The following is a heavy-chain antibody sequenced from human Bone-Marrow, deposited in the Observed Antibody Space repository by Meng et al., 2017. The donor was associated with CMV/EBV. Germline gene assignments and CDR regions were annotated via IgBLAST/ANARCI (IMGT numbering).Heavy chain of an antibody. J-gene: IGHJ4*02. CDR2: ISSNGGST. D-gene: IGHD3-22*01. V-gene: IGHV3-64*02. Sequence: GESLKISCAASGFTFSSYAMHWVRQAPGKGLEYVSAISSNGGSTYYADSVKGRFTISRDNSKNTLYLQMGSLRAEDMAVYYCARTPSSLIVYPSYWGQGTLVTVSS. CDR1: GFTFSSYA. CDR3: ARTPSSLIVYPSY.